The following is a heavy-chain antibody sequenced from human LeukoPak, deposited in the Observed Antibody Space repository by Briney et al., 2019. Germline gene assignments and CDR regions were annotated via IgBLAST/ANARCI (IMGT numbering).Heavy chain of an antibody. J-gene: IGHJ4*02. D-gene: IGHD4-17*01. CDR1: GDSISSYY. CDR3: ARDQYGDYDFDY. CDR2: IYYSGIT. Sequence: SETLSLTCTVSGDSISSYYWSWIRQPPGKGLEWIAYIYYSGITNYNPSLKSRVTISVDTSKSQFSLKLSSVTAADTAVYYCARDQYGDYDFDYWGQGTLVTVSS. V-gene: IGHV4-59*01.